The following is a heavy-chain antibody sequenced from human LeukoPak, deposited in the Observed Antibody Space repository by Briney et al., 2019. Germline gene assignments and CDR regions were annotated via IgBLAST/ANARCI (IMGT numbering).Heavy chain of an antibody. CDR2: INHSGST. D-gene: IGHD3-10*01. CDR3: ARGPASGSNFAWFDP. J-gene: IGHJ5*02. V-gene: IGHV4-34*01. Sequence: SETLSLTCAVYGGSLSHYYWSWIRQPPGKGLEWIGEINHSGSTDYNPSLKSRVTISVDMSKNQFSLELTSVTAADTAVYYCARGPASGSNFAWFDPWGQGTLVTVSS. CDR1: GGSLSHYY.